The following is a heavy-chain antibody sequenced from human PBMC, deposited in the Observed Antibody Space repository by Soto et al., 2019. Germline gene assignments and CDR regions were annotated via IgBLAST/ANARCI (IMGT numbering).Heavy chain of an antibody. J-gene: IGHJ6*02. CDR1: GFTFSSYA. Sequence: PGGSLRLSCAASGFTFSSYAMSWVRQAPGQGLEWVSAISSSGGSTYYADSVKGRFTISRDNSKNTLYLQMNSLRAEDTAVYYYANASSVEYYDFLTGYYIVGHYYYGMDVWGQGTTVTVSS. V-gene: IGHV3-23*01. CDR3: ANASSVEYYDFLTGYYIVGHYYYGMDV. CDR2: ISSSGGST. D-gene: IGHD3-9*01.